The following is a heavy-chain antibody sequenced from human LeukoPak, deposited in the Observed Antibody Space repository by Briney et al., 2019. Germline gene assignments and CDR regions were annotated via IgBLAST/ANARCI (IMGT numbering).Heavy chain of an antibody. Sequence: PSETLSLTCAVYGGSFSGYYWSWIRQPPGKGLEWIGEINHSGSTNYNPSLKSRVTISVDTSKNQFSLKLSSVTAADTAVYYCASEKGYYYDSSGYYRFDYWGQGTLVTVSS. CDR2: INHSGST. J-gene: IGHJ4*02. D-gene: IGHD3-22*01. CDR3: ASEKGYYYDSSGYYRFDY. V-gene: IGHV4-34*01. CDR1: GGSFSGYY.